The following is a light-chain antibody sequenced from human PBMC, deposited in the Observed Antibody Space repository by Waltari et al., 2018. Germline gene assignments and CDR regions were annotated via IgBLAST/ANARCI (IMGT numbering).Light chain of an antibody. J-gene: IGLJ1*01. CDR1: NIGSYS. CDR3: QVWHADIDPRV. CDR2: YDS. Sequence: SYVLTQPPSVSVAPGETASITCGGDNIGSYSVHWYQQKPGQAPVLVIFYDSDRPSGIPARFSGSNSGNTATLTITSVEAGDEARYYCQVWHADIDPRVFGTGTEVTVL. V-gene: IGLV3-21*04.